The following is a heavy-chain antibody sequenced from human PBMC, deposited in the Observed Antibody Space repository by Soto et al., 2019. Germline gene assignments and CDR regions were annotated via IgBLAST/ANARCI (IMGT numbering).Heavy chain of an antibody. CDR3: ARIAAAGPYHFDY. CDR1: GGSISSGGYY. Sequence: SETLSLTCTVSGGSISSGGYYWSWIRQHPGKGLEWIGYIYYSGSTYYNPSLKSRVTISVDTSKNQFSLKLSSVTAADTAVYYCARIAAAGPYHFDYWGQGTLVTVSS. V-gene: IGHV4-31*03. J-gene: IGHJ4*02. D-gene: IGHD6-13*01. CDR2: IYYSGST.